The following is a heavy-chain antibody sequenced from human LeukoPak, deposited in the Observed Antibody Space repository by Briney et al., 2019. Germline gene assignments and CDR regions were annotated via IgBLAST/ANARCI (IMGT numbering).Heavy chain of an antibody. J-gene: IGHJ4*02. CDR3: ARAGKWLPDDLDY. D-gene: IGHD3-10*01. CDR2: TSFDENKK. V-gene: IGHV3-33*01. CDR1: GFTFSTFG. Sequence: GRSLRLSCTASGFTFSTFGMHWVRQAPGKGLGWVAFTSFDENKKYYTDSVKGRFTISRDNSKNTLYLQLNSLGTEDTAVYYCARAGKWLPDDLDYWGQGTLVTVSS.